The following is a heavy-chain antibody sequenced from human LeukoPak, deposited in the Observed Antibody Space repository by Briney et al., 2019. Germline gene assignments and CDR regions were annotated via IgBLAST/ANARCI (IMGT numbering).Heavy chain of an antibody. Sequence: SETLSLTCTVSGGSISNSDYYWSWIRQHPGKGLEWIGYIYYSGSTYYNPSLKSRVSISVDTSKNQFSLKLSSVTAADTAVYYCARAMVRGLYYFDYWGQGTLVTVSS. CDR3: ARAMVRGLYYFDY. D-gene: IGHD3-10*01. CDR2: IYYSGST. J-gene: IGHJ4*02. V-gene: IGHV4-31*03. CDR1: GGSISNSDYY.